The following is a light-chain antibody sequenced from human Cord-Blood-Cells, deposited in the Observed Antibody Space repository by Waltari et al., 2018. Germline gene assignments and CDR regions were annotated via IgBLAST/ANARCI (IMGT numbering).Light chain of an antibody. CDR2: AAS. J-gene: IGKJ4*01. Sequence: DIQITQSPSSLSASVGDRVTITCRASQSISSYLNWYQQKPGKAPKLLIYAASSLQSGVPSRFSGSGSGTDFTLTISSLQPEDFATYYCQQSYSTPFGGGTKVEIK. V-gene: IGKV1-39*01. CDR3: QQSYSTP. CDR1: QSISSY.